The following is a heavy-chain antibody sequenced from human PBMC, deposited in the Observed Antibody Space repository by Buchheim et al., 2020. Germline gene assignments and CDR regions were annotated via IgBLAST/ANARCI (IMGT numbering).Heavy chain of an antibody. Sequence: DVHLSESGGDLVSPGESLRLSCAASGFTFRNFGMTWVRQAPGKGLEWVSTIGGSGRTTSYVDSVKGRFTISRDNSKNTVFLQLNSLRTEDTATYFCARRCGEDCYSALEYWGQGT. J-gene: IGHJ4*02. V-gene: IGHV3-23*01. CDR2: IGGSGRTT. CDR3: ARRCGEDCYSALEY. CDR1: GFTFRNFG. D-gene: IGHD2-21*02.